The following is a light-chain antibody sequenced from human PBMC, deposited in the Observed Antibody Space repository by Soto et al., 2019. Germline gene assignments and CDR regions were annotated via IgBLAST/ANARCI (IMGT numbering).Light chain of an antibody. V-gene: IGKV3-20*01. CDR2: GVS. Sequence: IVLTQSPGTLSLSPGETATLSCRASESLSQHSIAWYQQKPGQAPRLLIYGVSGRATGIPDRFSGSGSGKDFTLTISGLEPEDFPVYFCQQFQRSRRTSGHGIKVEIX. J-gene: IGKJ1*01. CDR1: ESLSQHS. CDR3: QQFQRSRRT.